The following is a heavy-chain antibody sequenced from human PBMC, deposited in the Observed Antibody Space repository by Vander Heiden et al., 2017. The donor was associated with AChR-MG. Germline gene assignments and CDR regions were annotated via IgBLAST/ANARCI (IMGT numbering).Heavy chain of an antibody. D-gene: IGHD1-7*01. V-gene: IGHV3-72*01. J-gene: IGHJ6*03. CDR2: IRNKANSYTT. Sequence: EVQLVESGGGLVKPGGSLRLPCAASGFTFSDHYMSWFRPAPGKGLEWVGRIRNKANSYTTQYAASVKGRFTISRDDSNNSLYLQMNSLKTEDTAVYYCAREMELNYYYYMDVWGKGTTVTVSS. CDR3: AREMELNYYYYMDV. CDR1: GFTFSDHY.